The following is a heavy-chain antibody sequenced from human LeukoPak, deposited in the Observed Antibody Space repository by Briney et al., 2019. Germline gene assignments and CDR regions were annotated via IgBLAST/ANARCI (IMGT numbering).Heavy chain of an antibody. D-gene: IGHD2-2*01. V-gene: IGHV3-48*04. Sequence: PGGSLRLSCAVSGFTFSSYSMSWVRQAPGKGLEWVSYISSSSSTIYYADSVKGRFIISRDNAKSSLYLQMSSLRVEDTAVYYCANLGSSELRVPASQGNWGQGTLVTVSS. CDR2: ISSSSSTI. J-gene: IGHJ4*02. CDR3: ANLGSSELRVPASQGN. CDR1: GFTFSSYS.